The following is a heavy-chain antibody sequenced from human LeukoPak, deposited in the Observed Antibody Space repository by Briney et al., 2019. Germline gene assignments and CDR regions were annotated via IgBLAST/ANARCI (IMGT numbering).Heavy chain of an antibody. CDR3: ARSSITMIAQH. V-gene: IGHV3-53*05. D-gene: IGHD3-22*01. Sequence: GGSLRLSCAASGFTVSSNYMSWVRQAPGKGLEWVSVIYSGGSSYYADSVKGRFTISRDNSKNTLYLQMNSLRAEDTAVYYCARSSITMIAQHWGQGTLVTVSS. CDR1: GFTVSSNY. CDR2: IYSGGSS. J-gene: IGHJ1*01.